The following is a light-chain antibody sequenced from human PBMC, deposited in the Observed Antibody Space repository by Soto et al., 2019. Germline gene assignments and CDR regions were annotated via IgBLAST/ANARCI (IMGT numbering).Light chain of an antibody. J-gene: IGLJ1*01. V-gene: IGLV1-44*01. CDR3: ASWDDSLNGHV. CDR2: SND. CDR1: SSNIASNT. Sequence: QSVLTQPPSASGTPGQRVTVSCSGSSSNIASNTVNWYQQLPGTARKLLIYSNDQRPSGVPDRFSASKSGTSASLAISGLQSEDEADYYCASWDDSLNGHVFGTGTKVTVL.